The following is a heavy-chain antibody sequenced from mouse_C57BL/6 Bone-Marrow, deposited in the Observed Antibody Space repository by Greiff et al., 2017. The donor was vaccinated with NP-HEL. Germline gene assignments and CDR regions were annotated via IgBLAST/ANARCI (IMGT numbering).Heavy chain of an antibody. V-gene: IGHV1-76*01. CDR2: IYPGSGNT. CDR3: AREWSWFAY. D-gene: IGHD1-3*01. CDR1: GYTFTDYY. J-gene: IGHJ3*01. Sequence: VQLQESGAELVRPGASVKLSCKASGYTFTDYYINWVKQRPGQGLEWIARIYPGSGNTYYNEKFKGKATLTAEKSSSTAYMQLSSLTSEDSAVYFCAREWSWFAYWGQGTLVTVSA.